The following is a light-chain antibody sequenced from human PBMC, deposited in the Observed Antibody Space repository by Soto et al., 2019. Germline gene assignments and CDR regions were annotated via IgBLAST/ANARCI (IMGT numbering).Light chain of an antibody. CDR3: QSYDSSLSVV. Sequence: QSVLTQPPSVSGAPGQRVTISCTWSSSNIWAGYDVHWYQQLPGTAPKLLIYGNSNRPSGVPDRFSGSKSGTSASLAITGLQAEDEADYYCQSYDSSLSVVFGGGTKLTVL. V-gene: IGLV1-40*01. CDR1: SSNIWAGYD. CDR2: GNS. J-gene: IGLJ2*01.